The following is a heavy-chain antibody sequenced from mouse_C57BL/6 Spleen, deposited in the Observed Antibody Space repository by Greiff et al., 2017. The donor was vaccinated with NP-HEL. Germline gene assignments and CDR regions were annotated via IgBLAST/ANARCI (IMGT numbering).Heavy chain of an antibody. CDR3: ARGDGSRAMDY. CDR2: IDPSDSYT. Sequence: QVQLQQPGAELVMPGASVKLSCKASGYTFTSYWMHWVKQRPGQGLEWIGEIDPSDSYTNYNQKFKGKSTLTVDKSSSTAYMQLSSLTSEDAAVYYCARGDGSRAMDYWGQGTSVTVSS. V-gene: IGHV1-69*01. D-gene: IGHD1-1*01. CDR1: GYTFTSYW. J-gene: IGHJ4*01.